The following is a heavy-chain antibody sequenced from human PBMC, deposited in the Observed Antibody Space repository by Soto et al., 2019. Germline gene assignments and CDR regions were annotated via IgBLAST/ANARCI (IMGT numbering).Heavy chain of an antibody. D-gene: IGHD3-10*01. CDR3: ARLKPPYYYGSGSYPLDV. J-gene: IGHJ6*02. V-gene: IGHV5-51*01. Sequence: GESLKISCQGSEYSFTTSWIGWVRQMPGKGLEWMGIIYPSDSDTRYSPSFQGQVTISADKSITTAYLQWSSLKASDSAMYYCARLKPPYYYGSGSYPLDVWGQGTTVTVS. CDR2: IYPSDSDT. CDR1: EYSFTTSW.